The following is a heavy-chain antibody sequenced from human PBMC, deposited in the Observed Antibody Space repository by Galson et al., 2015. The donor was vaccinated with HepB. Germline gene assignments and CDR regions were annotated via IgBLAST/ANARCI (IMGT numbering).Heavy chain of an antibody. D-gene: IGHD4-11*01. CDR1: GYTFTSYG. CDR2: ISAYNGNT. J-gene: IGHJ3*02. CDR3: ARDYSNYAPFDAFDI. Sequence: SVKVSCKASGYTFTSYGISWVRQAPGQGLEWMGWISAYNGNTNYAQKLQGRVTMTTDTSTSTAYMELRSLRSDDTAVYYCARDYSNYAPFDAFDIWGQGTMVTVSS. V-gene: IGHV1-18*04.